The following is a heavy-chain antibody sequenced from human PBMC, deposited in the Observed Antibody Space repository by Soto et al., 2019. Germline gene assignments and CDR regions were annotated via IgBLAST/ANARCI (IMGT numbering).Heavy chain of an antibody. CDR3: ARSNDILTGYGY. J-gene: IGHJ4*02. D-gene: IGHD3-9*01. Sequence: SVKVSCKASGGTFSSYAISWVRQAPGQGLEWMGGIIPIFGTANYAQKFQGRVTITADESTSTAYMELSSLRSEDTAVYYCARSNDILTGYGYWGQGTLVTVSS. CDR2: IIPIFGTA. CDR1: GGTFSSYA. V-gene: IGHV1-69*13.